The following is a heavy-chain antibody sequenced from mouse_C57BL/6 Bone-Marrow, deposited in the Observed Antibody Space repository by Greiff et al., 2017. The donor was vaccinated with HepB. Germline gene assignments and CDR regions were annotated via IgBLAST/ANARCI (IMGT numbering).Heavy chain of an antibody. CDR2: INPGSGGT. V-gene: IGHV1-54*01. Sequence: QVQLKQSGAELVRPGTSVKVSCKASGYAFTNYLIEWVKQRPGQGLEWIGVINPGSGGTNYNEKFKGKATLTADKCSSTAYMQLSSLTSEDSAVYFCARTTVVPYWGQGTLVTVSA. J-gene: IGHJ3*01. CDR1: GYAFTNYL. D-gene: IGHD1-1*01. CDR3: ARTTVVPY.